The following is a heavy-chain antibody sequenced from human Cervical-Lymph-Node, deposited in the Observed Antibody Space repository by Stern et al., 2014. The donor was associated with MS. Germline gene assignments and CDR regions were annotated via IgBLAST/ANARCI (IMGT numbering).Heavy chain of an antibody. CDR1: GYSFTGNY. D-gene: IGHD5-18*01. CDR3: ARERGRAGPAMADY. Sequence: QVQLVQSGAEVKKPGASVKVSCKAAGYSFTGNYIHWLRQAPGQGLEWMGRNNPNSGDSNYALKFQGRVTMTRDTSISTAYMNLNRLGIDDTAVYYCARERGRAGPAMADYWGQGTLVTVSS. CDR2: NNPNSGDS. V-gene: IGHV1-2*06. J-gene: IGHJ4*02.